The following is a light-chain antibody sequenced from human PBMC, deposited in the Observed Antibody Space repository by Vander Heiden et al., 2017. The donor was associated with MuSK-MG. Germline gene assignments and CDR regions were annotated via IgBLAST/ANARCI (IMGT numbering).Light chain of an antibody. CDR2: GAS. V-gene: IGKV3-20*01. Sequence: EIVLTQSPGTLSLSPGEKATLSCRASRNIDSNYVAWYQQKPGQAPRLLIYGASSRASGIPDRFSGSGSGTDFTLTVTRLEPEDFAMYYCQQYGSSPRTFGQGTKVEIK. CDR1: RNIDSNY. CDR3: QQYGSSPRT. J-gene: IGKJ1*01.